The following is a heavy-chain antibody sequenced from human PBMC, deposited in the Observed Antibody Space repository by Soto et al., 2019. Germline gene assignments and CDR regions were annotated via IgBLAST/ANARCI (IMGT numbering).Heavy chain of an antibody. J-gene: IGHJ3*02. CDR2: ISSSSSYI. Sequence: GGSLRLSCAASGFTFSSYSMNWVRQAPGKGLEWVSSISSSSSYIYYADSVKGRFTISRDNAKNSLYLQMNSLRAEDTAVYYCARILAHDAWELLPKGAFDIWGQGTMVTVSS. V-gene: IGHV3-21*01. CDR3: ARILAHDAWELLPKGAFDI. CDR1: GFTFSSYS. D-gene: IGHD1-26*01.